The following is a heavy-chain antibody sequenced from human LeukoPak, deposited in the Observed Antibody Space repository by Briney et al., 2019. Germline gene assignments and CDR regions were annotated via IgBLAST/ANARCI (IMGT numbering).Heavy chain of an antibody. Sequence: ASVKVSCKASGYTFSGYYMHWVRQAPGQGLEWMGWINPNSGGTNYAQKFQGRVTMTRNTSISTAYMELSRLRSDDTAVYYCARGYPLSTTAAGTYFQHWGQGTLVTVSS. V-gene: IGHV1-2*02. D-gene: IGHD6-13*01. CDR1: GYTFSGYY. CDR3: ARGYPLSTTAAGTYFQH. CDR2: INPNSGGT. J-gene: IGHJ1*01.